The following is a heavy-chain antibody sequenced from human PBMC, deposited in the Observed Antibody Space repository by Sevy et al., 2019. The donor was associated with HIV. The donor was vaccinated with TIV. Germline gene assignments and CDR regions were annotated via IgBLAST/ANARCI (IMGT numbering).Heavy chain of an antibody. CDR2: ISGSGGST. CDR1: GFTFSSYA. V-gene: IGHV3-23*01. J-gene: IGHJ6*03. Sequence: GGSLRLSCAASGFTFSSYAMSWVRQAPGKGLEWVSAISGSGGSTYYADSVKGRLTISRDNSKNTLYLQMNSLRAEDTAVYYCAKSRLLHYYYYMDVWGKGTTVTVSS. CDR3: AKSRLLHYYYYMDV.